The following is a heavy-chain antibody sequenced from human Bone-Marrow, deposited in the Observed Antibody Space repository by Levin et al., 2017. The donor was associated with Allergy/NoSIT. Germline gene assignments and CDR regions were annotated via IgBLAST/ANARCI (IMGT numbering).Heavy chain of an antibody. Sequence: PSETLSLTCAASGFTFSNYDMNWVRQAPGKGLEWVSYISRSGRIIYADSVKGRFTISRDNAKNSLYLQMNSLRDEDTAVYFCARDGNRGYDMDYWGQGTLVTVSS. CDR3: ARDGNRGYDMDY. J-gene: IGHJ4*02. D-gene: IGHD5-12*01. V-gene: IGHV3-48*02. CDR1: GFTFSNYD. CDR2: ISRSGRII.